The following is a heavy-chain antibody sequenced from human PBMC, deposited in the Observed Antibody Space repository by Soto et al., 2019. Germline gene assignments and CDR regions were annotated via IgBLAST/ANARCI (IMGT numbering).Heavy chain of an antibody. D-gene: IGHD3-22*01. CDR2: INSDGSST. CDR1: GFTFSSYW. Sequence: PGGSLRLSCAASGFTFSSYWMHWVRQAPGKGLVWVSRINSDGSSTSFADSVQGRFTISRDNAENTLYLQMNSLRAEDTAVYYCARDLSPYYDSSGYSYSMKVWGQGTTVTVSS. V-gene: IGHV3-74*01. J-gene: IGHJ6*02. CDR3: ARDLSPYYDSSGYSYSMKV.